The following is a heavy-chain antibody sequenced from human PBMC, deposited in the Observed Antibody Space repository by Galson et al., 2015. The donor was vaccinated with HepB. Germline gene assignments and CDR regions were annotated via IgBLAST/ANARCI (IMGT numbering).Heavy chain of an antibody. V-gene: IGHV1-2*04. CDR1: GYTFTGYD. CDR2: INPKSGHT. J-gene: IGHJ3*02. CDR3: AREESGYYDAFDI. D-gene: IGHD3-9*01. Sequence: SVKVSCKASGYTFTGYDIHWVRQAPGQGLEWVGRINPKSGHTNYAQKFQGWVTMTRETSINTAYKEVTRLRSDDTAVYYCAREESGYYDAFDIWGQGPMVTVSS.